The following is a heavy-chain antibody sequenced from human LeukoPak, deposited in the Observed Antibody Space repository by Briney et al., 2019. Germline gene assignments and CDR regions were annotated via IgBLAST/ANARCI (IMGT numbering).Heavy chain of an antibody. Sequence: SETLSLTCTVSGGSISSGSYYWSWIRQPAGKGLEWIGRIYTSGSTNYNPSLKSRVTISVDTSKNQFSLKLSSVTAADTAVYYCARVGSARRSYYYYYYMDVWGKGTTVTVSS. J-gene: IGHJ6*03. CDR3: ARVGSARRSYYYYYYMDV. V-gene: IGHV4-61*02. CDR2: IYTSGST. D-gene: IGHD6-6*01. CDR1: GGSISSGSYY.